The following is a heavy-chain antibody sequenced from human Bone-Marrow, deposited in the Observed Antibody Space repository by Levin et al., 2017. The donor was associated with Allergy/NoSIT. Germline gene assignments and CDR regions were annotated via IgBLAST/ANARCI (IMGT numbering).Heavy chain of an antibody. V-gene: IGHV1-2*02. CDR2: INPNSCCP. CDR1: GYTFTGYY. D-gene: IGHD3-22*01. J-gene: IGHJ4*02. CDR3: ARLSHYNDSC. Sequence: GESLKISCQASGYTFTGYYLHWVRQAPGQGPEWMGWINPNSCCPNYAQKFQGRVTMTRDTSISTAYMELSRLRSDDTAVYYCARLSHYNDSCWGPGTLVTVSS.